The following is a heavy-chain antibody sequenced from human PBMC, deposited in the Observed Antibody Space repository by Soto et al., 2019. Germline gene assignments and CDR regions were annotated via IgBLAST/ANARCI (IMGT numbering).Heavy chain of an antibody. J-gene: IGHJ4*02. CDR1: GGTFSSYA. D-gene: IGHD3-22*01. CDR3: ARASHYYDSSGYYYSRFDY. Sequence: ASGKVSCKASGGTFSSYAISWVRQAPGQGLEWMGGIIPIFGTANYAQKFQGRVTITADKSTSTAYMELSSLRSEDTAVYCCARASHYYDSSGYYYSRFDYWGQGTLVTVSS. V-gene: IGHV1-69*06. CDR2: IIPIFGTA.